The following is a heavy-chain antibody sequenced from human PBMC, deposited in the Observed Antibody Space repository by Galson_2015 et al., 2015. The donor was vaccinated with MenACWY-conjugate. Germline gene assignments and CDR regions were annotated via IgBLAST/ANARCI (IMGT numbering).Heavy chain of an antibody. V-gene: IGHV3-21*01. CDR1: GFTFSSFS. J-gene: IGHJ4*02. CDR3: ARNVEDIVVIPPHYFDY. D-gene: IGHD2-2*01. Sequence: SLRLSCAASGFTFSSFSMNWVRQAPGKGLEWVSSISSSSSYICCADSVKGRFTISRDNAKNSLYLQMSSLRAEDTAVYYCARNVEDIVVIPPHYFDYWGQGTLVTVSS. CDR2: ISSSSSYI.